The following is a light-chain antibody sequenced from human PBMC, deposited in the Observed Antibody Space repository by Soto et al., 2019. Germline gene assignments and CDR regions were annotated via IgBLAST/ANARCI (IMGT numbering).Light chain of an antibody. CDR3: QQSYTSPPWK. CDR2: SAS. Sequence: DIQMTQSPSSLSASVGYRVTISCRPAQSISTYLNWYQQKPGTAPRLLIYSASSVKTGVPPRFSGSGSGRDFTLTIRSLRPEDIATYFCQQSYTSPPWKCGQGNKGDIK. J-gene: IGKJ1*01. V-gene: IGKV1-39*01. CDR1: QSISTY.